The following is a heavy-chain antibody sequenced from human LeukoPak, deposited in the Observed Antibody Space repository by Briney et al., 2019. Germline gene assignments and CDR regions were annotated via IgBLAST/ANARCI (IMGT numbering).Heavy chain of an antibody. CDR2: IKQDGSEK. V-gene: IGHV3-7*01. J-gene: IGHJ3*02. CDR1: GFTFSSYW. D-gene: IGHD6-13*01. Sequence: GGSLRLSCAASGFTFSSYWMSWVRQAPGKGLEWVANIKQDGSEKYYVDSVKGRFTISRDNSKNTLYLQMNSLRAEDTAVYYCGYSSSWAYGAFDIWGQGTMVTVSS. CDR3: GYSSSWAYGAFDI.